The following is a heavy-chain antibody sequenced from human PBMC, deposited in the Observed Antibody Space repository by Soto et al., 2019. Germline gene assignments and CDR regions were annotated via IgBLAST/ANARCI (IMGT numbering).Heavy chain of an antibody. CDR1: GGAVSSGTCY. V-gene: IGHV4-61*01. J-gene: IGHJ5*02. Sequence: SETLSLTCTVSGGAVSSGTCYWICMPRPARKGREGIGHIYFTGSTNYNPFVKSRVTMSLDTSRNQFSLKLSSVTAGDTAVYYCTRGTPSDQGFDPWGLGTLVTVSS. CDR3: TRGTPSDQGFDP. D-gene: IGHD2-2*01. CDR2: IYFTGST.